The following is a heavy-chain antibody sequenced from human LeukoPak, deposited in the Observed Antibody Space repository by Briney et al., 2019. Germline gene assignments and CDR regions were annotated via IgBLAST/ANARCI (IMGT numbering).Heavy chain of an antibody. CDR3: ARGRIGYSGYARNDVVDY. J-gene: IGHJ4*02. CDR1: GYTFTSYD. D-gene: IGHD5-12*01. V-gene: IGHV1-8*01. Sequence: GASLKVSCKASGYTFTSYDINWVRQAAGQGLEWMGWMNPKSGNTAYAQKFQGKVTMTRNTSISTAYLELSSLRSEDTAVYYCARGRIGYSGYARNDVVDYWGQGTLVTVSS. CDR2: MNPKSGNT.